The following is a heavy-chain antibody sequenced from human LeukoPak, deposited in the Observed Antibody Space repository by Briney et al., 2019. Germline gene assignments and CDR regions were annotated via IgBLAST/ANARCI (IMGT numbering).Heavy chain of an antibody. CDR1: GFTFSNYG. J-gene: IGHJ4*02. Sequence: PGRSLRLSCAASGFTFSNYGMHWVRQAPGKGLEWVSSISESGAGTYYADSVKGLSTISRDNSKNTLYLQMNSLRAEDTAVYYCAKMARNYYDSSGPLDYWGQGTLVTVSS. V-gene: IGHV3-23*01. D-gene: IGHD3-22*01. CDR3: AKMARNYYDSSGPLDY. CDR2: ISESGAGT.